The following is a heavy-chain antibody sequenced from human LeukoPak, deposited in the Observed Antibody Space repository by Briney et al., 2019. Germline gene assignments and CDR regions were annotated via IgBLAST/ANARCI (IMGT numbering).Heavy chain of an antibody. Sequence: SETLSLTCTVSGGSISSGGYYWSWIRQHPGKGLEWIGYISYSWSAYYNPSLKSRVTISIDTSKNQLSLKLTSVPAADTAVYYCARTQYGSTYTYLDYWGQGTLVTVSS. CDR1: GGSISSGGYY. CDR2: ISYSWSA. D-gene: IGHD2-2*01. J-gene: IGHJ4*02. CDR3: ARTQYGSTYTYLDY. V-gene: IGHV4-31*03.